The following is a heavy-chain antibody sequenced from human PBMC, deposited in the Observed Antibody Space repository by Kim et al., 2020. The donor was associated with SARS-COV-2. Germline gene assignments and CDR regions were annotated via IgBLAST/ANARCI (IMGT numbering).Heavy chain of an antibody. CDR2: IIPIFGTA. J-gene: IGHJ3*02. D-gene: IGHD6-13*01. V-gene: IGHV1-69*13. CDR1: GGTFSSYA. CDR3: ASPYSSSWSNTPRAFDI. Sequence: SVKVSCKASGGTFSSYAISWVRQAPGQGLEWMGGIIPIFGTANYAQKFQGRVTITADESTSTAYMELSSLRSEDTAVYYCASPYSSSWSNTPRAFDIWGQGTMVTVSS.